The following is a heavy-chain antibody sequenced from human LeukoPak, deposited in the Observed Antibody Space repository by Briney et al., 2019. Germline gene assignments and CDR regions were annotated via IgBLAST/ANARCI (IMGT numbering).Heavy chain of an antibody. V-gene: IGHV1-24*01. CDR1: GLTLSPLH. CDR2: FDPEDGKT. J-gene: IGHJ3*02. CDR3: VYDFWSGYSQAFDI. D-gene: IGHD3-3*01. Sequence: ASVKVSCKVSGLTLSPLHMHWVRQAPGKGLEWVGGFDPEDGKTVHAQNFQDRVTLTEDTTVQTAYMELRSLNSEDTAMYYCVYDFWSGYSQAFDIWGQGTLVTVSS.